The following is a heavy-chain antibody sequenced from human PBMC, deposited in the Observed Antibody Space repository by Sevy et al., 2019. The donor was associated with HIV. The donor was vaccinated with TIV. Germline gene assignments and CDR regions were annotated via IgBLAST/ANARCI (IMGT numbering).Heavy chain of an antibody. D-gene: IGHD5-18*01. CDR1: GFTFSNFA. CDR3: AKKMGGGSGMAFLVDY. Sequence: GGSLRLSCAASGFTFSNFAMGWVRQAPGKGLDWISVISGTGDYKYYADAVKGRFTISRDNSKNTLSLQMNSLRAEDTAIFYGAKKMGGGSGMAFLVDYWGQGTLVTVSS. J-gene: IGHJ4*02. V-gene: IGHV3-23*01. CDR2: ISGTGDYK.